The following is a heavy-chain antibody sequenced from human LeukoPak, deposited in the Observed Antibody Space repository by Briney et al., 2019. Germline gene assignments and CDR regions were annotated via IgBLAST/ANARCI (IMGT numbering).Heavy chain of an antibody. V-gene: IGHV3-23*01. Sequence: PGGSLRLSWAGSGFIFSSYAMSWVRQAPGKGLEWVSGVSSRGDSTYYADSVRGRFTISRDNSKNTLYLQVNSLRAEDTALYYCAKSRNGYILNAFDVWGQGTSVTASS. D-gene: IGHD5-18*01. CDR1: GFIFSSYA. J-gene: IGHJ3*01. CDR3: AKSRNGYILNAFDV. CDR2: VSSRGDST.